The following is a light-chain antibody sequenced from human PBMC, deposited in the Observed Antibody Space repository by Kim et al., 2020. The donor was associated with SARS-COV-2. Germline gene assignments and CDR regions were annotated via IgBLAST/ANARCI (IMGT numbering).Light chain of an antibody. Sequence: ASVGDRVTITCRASQDNANSLAWYQQKPGTVPKLLIYGASTLQSGVPSRFSGSGSGTEFTLTIGSLQTEDVATYYCQKYNTAPWTFGPGTKVDIK. CDR1: QDNANS. CDR3: QKYNTAPWT. V-gene: IGKV1-27*01. J-gene: IGKJ1*01. CDR2: GAS.